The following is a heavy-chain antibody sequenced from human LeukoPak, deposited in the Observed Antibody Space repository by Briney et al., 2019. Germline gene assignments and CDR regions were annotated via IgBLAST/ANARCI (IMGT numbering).Heavy chain of an antibody. J-gene: IGHJ4*02. V-gene: IGHV1-46*01. D-gene: IGHD3-16*01. CDR1: GYTFTNYY. Sequence: ASVKVSCKASGYTFTNYYIHWVRQAPGQGLECMGIINPSGGSTSYAQKFQGRVTMTRDMSTSTVYMELSSLRSEDTAVYYCARGGVLKSVDNWGQGTLVTVSS. CDR3: ARGGVLKSVDN. CDR2: INPSGGST.